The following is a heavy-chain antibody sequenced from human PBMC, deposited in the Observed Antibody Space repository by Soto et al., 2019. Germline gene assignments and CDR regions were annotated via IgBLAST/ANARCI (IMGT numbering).Heavy chain of an antibody. V-gene: IGHV4-39*01. J-gene: IGHJ4*02. CDR3: ARLTGHSGSYRYY. Sequence: QLQLQESGPGLVKPSETLSLTCTVSGGSISSSSYYWGWIRQPPGKGLEWIGSIYYSGSTYYNPSLQSRVTISVDTSKNQFSLKLSSVTAADTAVYYCARLTGHSGSYRYYWGQGTLVTVSS. CDR1: GGSISSSSYY. CDR2: IYYSGST. D-gene: IGHD1-26*01.